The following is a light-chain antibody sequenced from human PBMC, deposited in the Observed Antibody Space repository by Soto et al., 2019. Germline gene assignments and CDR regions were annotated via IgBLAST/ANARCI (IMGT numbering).Light chain of an antibody. CDR3: QSYDSSLSGVV. J-gene: IGLJ2*01. CDR1: SSNIGAGYD. CDR2: DYS. Sequence: QSVLTQPPSVSGAPGQRVTISCTGSSSNIGAGYDVHWYQQFPGIAPKLLIYDYSNRPSGVPDRFSGSKSGTSASLAITGLQAEDEADYYCQSYDSSLSGVVFGGGTKLTVL. V-gene: IGLV1-40*01.